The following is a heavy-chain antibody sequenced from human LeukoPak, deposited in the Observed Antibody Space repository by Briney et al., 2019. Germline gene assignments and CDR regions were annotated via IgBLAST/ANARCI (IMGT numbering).Heavy chain of an antibody. CDR1: GYTFTGYY. V-gene: IGHV1-2*02. D-gene: IGHD3-22*01. CDR2: INPNSGGT. CDR3: ARDFRGYYSFDY. Sequence: ASVKVSCKASGYTFTGYYMHWVRQAPGQGLEWMGWINPNSGGTNYAQKFQGRATMTRDTSISTAYMELSRLRSDDTAVYYCARDFRGYYSFDYWGQGTLVTVSS. J-gene: IGHJ4*02.